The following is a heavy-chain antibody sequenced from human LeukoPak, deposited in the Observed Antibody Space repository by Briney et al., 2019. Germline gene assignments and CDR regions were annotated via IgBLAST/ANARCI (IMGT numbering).Heavy chain of an antibody. D-gene: IGHD1-26*01. Sequence: GESLKISCKGSGYIFTSYWMGWVRQMPGKGLEWMGITYPGDSDTRYSPSFQGQVTFSADKSISTAYLQWSSLKASDTAMYYCARQGGSYPDAFDIWGQGTMVTVSS. J-gene: IGHJ3*02. CDR2: TYPGDSDT. V-gene: IGHV5-51*01. CDR1: GYIFTSYW. CDR3: ARQGGSYPDAFDI.